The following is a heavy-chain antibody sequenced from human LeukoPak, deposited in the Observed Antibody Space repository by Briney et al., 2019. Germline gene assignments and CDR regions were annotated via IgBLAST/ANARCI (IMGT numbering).Heavy chain of an antibody. CDR3: ARVGSGSYSYYYYMDV. D-gene: IGHD1-26*01. V-gene: IGHV3-23*01. J-gene: IGHJ6*03. CDR1: GFTFSSYA. CDR2: ISGSGGST. Sequence: GGSLRLSCAASGFTFSSYAMSWVRQAPGKGLEWVSAISGSGGSTYYADSVKGRFTISRDNAKNSLYLQMNSLRAEDTAVYHCARVGSGSYSYYYYMDVWGKGTTVTVSS.